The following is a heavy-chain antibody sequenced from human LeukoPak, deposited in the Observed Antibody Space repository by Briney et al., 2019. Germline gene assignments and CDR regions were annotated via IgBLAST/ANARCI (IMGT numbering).Heavy chain of an antibody. CDR3: ARDLRYSSGWSGLKRSYYFDY. Sequence: PGGSLRLSCAASGFTFSSYWMSWVRQAPGKGLEGVANIKQDGSEKYYVDSVKGRFTISRDNAKNSLYLQMNSLRAEDTAVYYCARDLRYSSGWSGLKRSYYFDYWGQGTLVTVSS. CDR2: IKQDGSEK. J-gene: IGHJ4*02. V-gene: IGHV3-7*01. D-gene: IGHD6-19*01. CDR1: GFTFSSYW.